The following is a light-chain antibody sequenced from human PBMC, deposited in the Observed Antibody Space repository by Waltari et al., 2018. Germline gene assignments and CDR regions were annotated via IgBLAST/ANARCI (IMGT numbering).Light chain of an antibody. J-gene: IGKJ5*01. CDR1: QSVRNNY. CDR2: DTS. CDR3: QQYGSPITFGQGTRLEIT. V-gene: IGKV3-20*01. Sequence: EIVLAQSPGTLSLSPGERATLSCRASQSVRNNYLGWYQQKPGQAHRLLIYDTSRRATGIPDRFGGSGSGTDFTLTISRLEPEDFAVYYCQQYGSPITFGQGTRLEITFGQGTRLEIK.